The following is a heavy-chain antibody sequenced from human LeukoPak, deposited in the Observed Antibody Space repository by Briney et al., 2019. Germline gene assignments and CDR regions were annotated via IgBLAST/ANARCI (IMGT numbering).Heavy chain of an antibody. Sequence: AGGSLRLSCAASGFTFSDYYMSWIRQAPGKGLEWVSYISSSGSTIYYADSVKGRFTISRDNAKNSLYLQMNSLRAEDTAVYYCARDRPSKEPSPYYMDVWGKGTTVTVSS. J-gene: IGHJ6*03. CDR2: ISSSGSTI. D-gene: IGHD1-14*01. V-gene: IGHV3-11*04. CDR3: ARDRPSKEPSPYYMDV. CDR1: GFTFSDYY.